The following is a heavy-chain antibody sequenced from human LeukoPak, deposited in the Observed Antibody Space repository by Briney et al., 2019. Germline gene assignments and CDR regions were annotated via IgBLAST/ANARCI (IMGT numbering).Heavy chain of an antibody. CDR2: IYTSGST. D-gene: IGHD6-19*01. J-gene: IGHJ3*02. CDR3: AKQYSGGWSDAFDI. V-gene: IGHV4-4*08. Sequence: SETLSLTCTVSGGSISSYYWSWIRQPPGKGLEWIGYIYTSGSTNYNPSLKSRVTMSGDTSKNQFSLKLSSVTAADTAVYYCAKQYSGGWSDAFDIWGQGTMVTVSS. CDR1: GGSISSYY.